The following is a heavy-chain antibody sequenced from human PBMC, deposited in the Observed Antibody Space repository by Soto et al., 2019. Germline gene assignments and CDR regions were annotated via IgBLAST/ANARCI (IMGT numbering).Heavy chain of an antibody. V-gene: IGHV3-49*05. D-gene: IGHD7-27*01. CDR1: GFIFRDYA. CDR3: TMIPRTGRCAPFAY. Sequence: QVVESGGGLVKPGPSLRLSCAGSGFIFRDYAVAWFRQTPGKGLEWIGFIRSERYGGTADYAASVRGRFIISRDDYTGVADLKMDSLRSGDTGVYHCTMIPRTGRCAPFAYWGQGTLVTV. J-gene: IGHJ4*02. CDR2: IRSERYGGTA.